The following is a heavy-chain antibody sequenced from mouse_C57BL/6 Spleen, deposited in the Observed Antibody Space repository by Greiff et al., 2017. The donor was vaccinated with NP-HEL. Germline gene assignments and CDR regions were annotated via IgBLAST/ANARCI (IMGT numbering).Heavy chain of an antibody. J-gene: IGHJ2*01. V-gene: IGHV1-15*01. Sequence: QVQLQQSGAELVRPGASVTLSCKASGYTFTDYEMHWVKQTPVHGLEWIGAIDPETGGTAYNQKFKGKAILTADKSSSTAYMELRSRTAEDSAVYYGTRSVGPDGDYWGQGTTLTVSS. D-gene: IGHD2-3*01. CDR1: GYTFTDYE. CDR3: TRSVGPDGDY. CDR2: IDPETGGT.